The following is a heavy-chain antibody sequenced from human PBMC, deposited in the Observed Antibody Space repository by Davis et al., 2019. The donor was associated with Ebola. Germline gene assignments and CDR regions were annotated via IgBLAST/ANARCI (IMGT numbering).Heavy chain of an antibody. CDR3: ARFIVGPTNWFDP. J-gene: IGHJ5*02. D-gene: IGHD1-26*01. V-gene: IGHV4-4*07. Sequence: SETLSLTCKASGGSIGHYYWSWIRQPAGKGLEWIGRILASGGADYNPSLRSRLSMTVDTSKNQCTLKLGSVTAADTALYYCARFIVGPTNWFDPWGQGTLVTVSS. CDR1: GGSIGHYY. CDR2: ILASGGA.